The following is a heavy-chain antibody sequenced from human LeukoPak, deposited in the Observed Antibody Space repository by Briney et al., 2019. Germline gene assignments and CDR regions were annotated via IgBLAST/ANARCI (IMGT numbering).Heavy chain of an antibody. CDR1: GFSVSSTY. Sequence: GGSLRLSCAASGFSVSSTYMSWFRQAPGKGLEWVSIMYSGGSKYYGNSVNGRSTISRDDSKNTVFLQLDSLRAEDTAVYYCARVATIRGQGTLVTVSS. CDR2: MYSGGSK. D-gene: IGHD3-3*01. CDR3: ARVATI. V-gene: IGHV3-66*01. J-gene: IGHJ4*02.